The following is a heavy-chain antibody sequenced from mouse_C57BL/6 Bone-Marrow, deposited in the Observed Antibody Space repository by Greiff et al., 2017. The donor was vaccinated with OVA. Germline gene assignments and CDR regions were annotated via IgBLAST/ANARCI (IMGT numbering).Heavy chain of an antibody. Sequence: VQLKQSGAELVRPGASVKLSCTASGFNIKDYYMHWVKQRPEQGLEWIGRIDPEDGATAYAPKFQGKATMTADTSSNTAYLQLRSLTSEDTAVYYCTTETAQASFAYWGQGTLVTVSA. CDR2: IDPEDGAT. D-gene: IGHD3-2*02. V-gene: IGHV14-1*01. J-gene: IGHJ3*01. CDR1: GFNIKDYY. CDR3: TTETAQASFAY.